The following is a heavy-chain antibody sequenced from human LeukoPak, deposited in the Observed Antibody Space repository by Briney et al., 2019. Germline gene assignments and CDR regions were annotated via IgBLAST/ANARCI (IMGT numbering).Heavy chain of an antibody. V-gene: IGHV4-61*02. CDR2: IYTSGIT. CDR1: GGSISSGSYY. Sequence: SQTLSLTCTVSGGSISSGSYYLSWIRQPAGKGLEWIGRIYTSGITNYNPSLKSRVNISVDTSKNQFSLKLSSVTAADTAVYYCARLTARFYDFWSQGTLVTVSS. D-gene: IGHD3-3*01. CDR3: ARLTARFYDF. J-gene: IGHJ4*02.